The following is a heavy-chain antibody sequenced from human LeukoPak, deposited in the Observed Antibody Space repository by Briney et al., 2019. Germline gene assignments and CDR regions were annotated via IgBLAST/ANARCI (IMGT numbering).Heavy chain of an antibody. CDR3: AGGYYYMDV. CDR1: GGSISSYY. J-gene: IGHJ6*03. V-gene: IGHV4-59*01. D-gene: IGHD3-10*01. Sequence: PSETLSLTCTVSGGSISSYYWSWIRQPPGKGLEWIGYIYYSGSTNYNPSLKSRVTISVDTSKKQFPLKLSSVTAADTAVYYCAGGYYYMDVWGKGTTVTISS. CDR2: IYYSGST.